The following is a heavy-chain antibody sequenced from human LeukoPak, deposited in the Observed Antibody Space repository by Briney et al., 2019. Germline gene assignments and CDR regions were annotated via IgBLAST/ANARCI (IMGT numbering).Heavy chain of an antibody. D-gene: IGHD1-26*01. CDR2: IYTSGST. Sequence: SETLSLTCTVSGGSISSYYWSWIRQPAGKGLEWIGRIYTSGSTNYNPSLKSRVTMSVDTSKNQFSLKLSSVTAADTAVYYCARVTLGQEWELLDYWGQGTLVTVSS. CDR3: ARVTLGQEWELLDY. CDR1: GGSISSYY. V-gene: IGHV4-4*07. J-gene: IGHJ4*02.